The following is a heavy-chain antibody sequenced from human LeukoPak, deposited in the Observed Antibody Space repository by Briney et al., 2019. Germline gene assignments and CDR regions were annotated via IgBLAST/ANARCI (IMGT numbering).Heavy chain of an antibody. V-gene: IGHV4-39*02. J-gene: IGHJ4*02. CDR3: AREDSRGTQQLVLDY. D-gene: IGHD6-13*01. CDR1: GGSISSSSYY. CDR2: IYYSGST. Sequence: SETLSLTCTVSGGSISSSSYYWGWIRQPPGKGLEWIGSIYYSGSTYYNPSLKSRVTISVDTSKNQFSLKLSSVTAADTAVYYCAREDSRGTQQLVLDYWGQGTLVTVSS.